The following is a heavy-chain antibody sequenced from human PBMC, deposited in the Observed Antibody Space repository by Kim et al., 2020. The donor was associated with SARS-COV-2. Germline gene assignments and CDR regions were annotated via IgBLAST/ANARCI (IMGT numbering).Heavy chain of an antibody. CDR3: ARPLPSGGSYNY. D-gene: IGHD1-26*01. Sequence: SYAQKFQGRGTMTRDTSTSTVYMELSSLRSEDTAVYYCARPLPSGGSYNYWGQGTLVTVSS. V-gene: IGHV1-46*01. J-gene: IGHJ4*02.